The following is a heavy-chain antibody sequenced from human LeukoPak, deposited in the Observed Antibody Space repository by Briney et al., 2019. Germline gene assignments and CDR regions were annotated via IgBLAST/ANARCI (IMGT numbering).Heavy chain of an antibody. V-gene: IGHV5-51*01. D-gene: IGHD6-25*01. J-gene: IGHJ4*02. CDR1: GYIFTSYW. Sequence: GESLQISCKGSGYIFTSYWIGWVRQMPGKSLEWMGIIYPGDSDTRYSPSFQGQVTISADKSISTAYLQWSSLKASDTAMYYCARHDPILSVSGDYWGQGTLVTVSS. CDR2: IYPGDSDT. CDR3: ARHDPILSVSGDY.